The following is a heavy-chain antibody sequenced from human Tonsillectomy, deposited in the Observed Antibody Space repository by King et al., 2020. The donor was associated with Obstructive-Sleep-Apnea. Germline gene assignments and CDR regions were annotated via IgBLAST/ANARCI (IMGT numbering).Heavy chain of an antibody. D-gene: IGHD1-26*01. CDR1: GGTFSSDA. V-gene: IGHV1-69*04. CDR3: ARDPGGEWELDDY. CDR2: LIPILGIA. Sequence: QLVQSGAEVKKPGSSLKVSCKASGGTFSSDAINWVRQAHGQGLEWRGRLIPILGIANYAQKFQGRDTITAEKATSTAYMELSSLRSADTAVYYCARDPGGEWELDDYWGQGTLVTVSS. J-gene: IGHJ4*02.